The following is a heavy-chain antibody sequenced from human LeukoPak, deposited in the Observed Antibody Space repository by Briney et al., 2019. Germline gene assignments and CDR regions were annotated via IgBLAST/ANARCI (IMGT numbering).Heavy chain of an antibody. Sequence: ASVKVSCKASGYTFTSYGISWVRQAPGQGLEWMGWISAYNGNTNYAQKLQGRVTMTTDTSTSTAYMELRSLRSDDTAVYYCARSVYCSGGSCYPSGGMDVWGQGTTVTVSS. D-gene: IGHD2-15*01. CDR2: ISAYNGNT. V-gene: IGHV1-18*01. CDR3: ARSVYCSGGSCYPSGGMDV. CDR1: GYTFTSYG. J-gene: IGHJ6*02.